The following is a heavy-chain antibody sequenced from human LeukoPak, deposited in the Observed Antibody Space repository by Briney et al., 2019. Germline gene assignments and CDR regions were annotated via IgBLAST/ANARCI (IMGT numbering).Heavy chain of an antibody. D-gene: IGHD5-18*01. J-gene: IGHJ4*02. CDR2: IRYDGSNK. V-gene: IGHV3-30*02. CDR3: ARKTRGYSYGPLDY. Sequence: PGGSLRLSCAASGFTFSSYGMHWVRLAPGKGLEWVAFIRYDGSNKYYADSVKGRFTISRDNSKNTLYLQMNSLRAEDTAVYYCARKTRGYSYGPLDYWGQGTLVTVSS. CDR1: GFTFSSYG.